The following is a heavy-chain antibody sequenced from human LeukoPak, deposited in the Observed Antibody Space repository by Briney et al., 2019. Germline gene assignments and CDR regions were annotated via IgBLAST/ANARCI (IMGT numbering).Heavy chain of an antibody. V-gene: IGHV3-21*01. Sequence: GGSLRLSCAASGFTFSSYSMNWVRQAPGKGLEWVSSISSSSSYIYYADSVKGRFTISRDNAKNSLYLQMNSLRAEDTAVYYCAREVNYGDYGNWFDPWGQGTLVTVSS. D-gene: IGHD4-17*01. CDR1: GFTFSSYS. J-gene: IGHJ5*02. CDR3: AREVNYGDYGNWFDP. CDR2: ISSSSSYI.